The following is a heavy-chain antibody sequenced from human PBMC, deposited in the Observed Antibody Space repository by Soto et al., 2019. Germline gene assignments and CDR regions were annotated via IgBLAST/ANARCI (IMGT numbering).Heavy chain of an antibody. CDR1: GGSISSYY. D-gene: IGHD4-17*01. CDR3: AINSYGDFIDY. J-gene: IGHJ4*02. CDR2: IYYSGST. V-gene: IGHV4-59*01. Sequence: SETLSLTCTVSGGSISSYYWSWIRQPPGKGLEWIGYIYYSGSTNYNPSLKSRVTISVDTSKNQFSLKLSSVTAADTAVYYCAINSYGDFIDYWGQGTLVTVSS.